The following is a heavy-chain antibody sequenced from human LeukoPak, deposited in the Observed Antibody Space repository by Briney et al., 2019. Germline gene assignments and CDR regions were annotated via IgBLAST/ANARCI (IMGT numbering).Heavy chain of an antibody. CDR2: ISSSGSTI. J-gene: IGHJ4*02. CDR3: ASEEWLRASPVFDY. D-gene: IGHD3-3*01. V-gene: IGHV3-48*03. CDR1: GFTFSSYE. Sequence: GGSLRLSCAASGFTFSSYEMNWVRQAPGKGLEWVSYISSSGSTIYYADSVKGRFTISRDNAKNSLYLQMNSLRAEDTAVYYCASEEWLRASPVFDYWGQGTLVTVSS.